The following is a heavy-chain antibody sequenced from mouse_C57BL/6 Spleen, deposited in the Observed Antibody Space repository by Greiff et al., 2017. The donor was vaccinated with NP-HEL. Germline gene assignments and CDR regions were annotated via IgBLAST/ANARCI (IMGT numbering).Heavy chain of an antibody. D-gene: IGHD1-1*01. Sequence: QVQLQQSGAELVRPGASVTLSCKASGYTFTDYEMHWVKQTPVHGLEWIGAIDPETGGTAYNQKFKGKAILTADKSSSTAYMELRSLTSEDSAVYYCTSYGSRYYYAMDYWGQGTSVTVSS. CDR3: TSYGSRYYYAMDY. V-gene: IGHV1-15*01. J-gene: IGHJ4*01. CDR2: IDPETGGT. CDR1: GYTFTDYE.